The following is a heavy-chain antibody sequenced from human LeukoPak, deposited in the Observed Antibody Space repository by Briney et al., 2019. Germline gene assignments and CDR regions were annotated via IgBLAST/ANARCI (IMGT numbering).Heavy chain of an antibody. J-gene: IGHJ4*02. V-gene: IGHV3-30*04. CDR1: GFTFSSYA. CDR3: AKVSWTTAARDY. Sequence: PGGSLRLSCAASGFTFSSYAMHWVRQAPGKGLEWVAVISYDGSNKYYADSVKGRFTIYRDNSKNKLYLQLNSLRAEETDVYYCAKVSWTTAARDYWGQPTMVTVSS. CDR2: ISYDGSNK. D-gene: IGHD1-1*01.